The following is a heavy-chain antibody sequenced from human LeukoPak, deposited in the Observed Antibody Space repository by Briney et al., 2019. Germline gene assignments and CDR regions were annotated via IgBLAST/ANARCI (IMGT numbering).Heavy chain of an antibody. Sequence: SQTLSLTCTVSGGSISSGSYYWSWIRQPPGKGLEWIGYIYYSGSTNYNPSLKSRVTISVDTSKNQFSLKLSSATAADTAVYYCARGGAARPDYWGQGTLVTVSS. J-gene: IGHJ4*02. D-gene: IGHD6-6*01. CDR3: ARGGAARPDY. CDR2: IYYSGST. V-gene: IGHV4-61*01. CDR1: GGSISSGSYY.